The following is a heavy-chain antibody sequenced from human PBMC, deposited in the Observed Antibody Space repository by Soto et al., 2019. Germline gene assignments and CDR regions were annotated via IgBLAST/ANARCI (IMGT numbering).Heavy chain of an antibody. CDR3: ARGPSPLAY. CDR2: IYYSGST. V-gene: IGHV4-59*12. J-gene: IGHJ4*02. Sequence: PSETLSLTCTVSGGSISSYYWSWIRQPSGKGLEWIGYIYYSGSTNYNPSLKSRVTISVDTSKNQFSLHLNSVTPQDTAVYYCARGPSPLAYWGRGTVVTVSS. CDR1: GGSISSYY. D-gene: IGHD6-6*01.